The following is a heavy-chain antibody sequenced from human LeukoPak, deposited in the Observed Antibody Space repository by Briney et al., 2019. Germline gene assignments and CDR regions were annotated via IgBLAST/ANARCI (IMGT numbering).Heavy chain of an antibody. V-gene: IGHV3-48*02. CDR2: ISTSSRTI. J-gene: IGHJ4*02. CDR3: ARDEDTVVVVVPHIDY. D-gene: IGHD2-15*01. Sequence: PGGSLRLSCAASGFTFSNNAMSWVRQAPGKGLEWISYISTSSRTIYYADSVKGRFTISRDNAKNSLYLQMNSLRDEDTAVYYCARDEDTVVVVVPHIDYWGQGTLVSVSS. CDR1: GFTFSNNA.